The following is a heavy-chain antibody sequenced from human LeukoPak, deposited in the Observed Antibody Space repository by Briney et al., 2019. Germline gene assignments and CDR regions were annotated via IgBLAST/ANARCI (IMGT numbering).Heavy chain of an antibody. D-gene: IGHD6-13*01. Sequence: PGGSLRLSCAASGFTLSSCSMNWVRQAPGKGLEWVSSISRSSGYVFYADSMKGRFTVSRDNSKNPLYLQMNTLRAEDTAVYYCARFPEGSSTWSIDFWGQGTLVTVSS. CDR2: ISRSSGYV. V-gene: IGHV3-21*01. CDR1: GFTLSSCS. J-gene: IGHJ4*02. CDR3: ARFPEGSSTWSIDF.